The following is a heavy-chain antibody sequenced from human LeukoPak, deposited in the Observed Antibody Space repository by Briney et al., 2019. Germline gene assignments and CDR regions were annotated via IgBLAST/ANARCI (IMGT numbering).Heavy chain of an antibody. D-gene: IGHD6-25*01. V-gene: IGHV3-23*01. Sequence: GGSLRLSCAASGFTFSNYGMNWVRQAPGKGLEWVTAISASGGNTYYADSVKGRFTISRDNAKGTLYLQMNSLRAEDTALYYCAKERASRLPFDYWGQGTLVTVSS. CDR2: ISASGGNT. CDR1: GFTFSNYG. J-gene: IGHJ4*02. CDR3: AKERASRLPFDY.